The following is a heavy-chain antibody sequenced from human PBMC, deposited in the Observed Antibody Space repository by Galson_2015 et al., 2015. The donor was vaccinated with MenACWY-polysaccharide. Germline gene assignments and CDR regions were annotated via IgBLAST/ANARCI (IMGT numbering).Heavy chain of an antibody. V-gene: IGHV4-34*01. CDR1: GGSFRSYY. Sequence: ETLSLTCAVYGGSFRSYYWNWVRQPPGKGLEWIGEINHSGITNYNPSLKSRVTISVDTSKNQFSLRLISVTAADTAVYYCARGEGDYYHYMDVWGKGTTVTVSS. CDR2: INHSGIT. J-gene: IGHJ6*03. CDR3: ARGEGDYYHYMDV.